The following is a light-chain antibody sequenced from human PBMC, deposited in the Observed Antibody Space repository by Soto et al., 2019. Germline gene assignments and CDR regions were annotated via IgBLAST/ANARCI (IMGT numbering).Light chain of an antibody. CDR2: GAS. V-gene: IGKV3-15*01. J-gene: IGKJ1*01. CDR3: QQYKDWPQKRT. CDR1: QSITTN. Sequence: EVVMTQSPVTLSVSPGERATLSCRASQSITTNLAWYQHKPGQAPRLLIYGASTRATGVPARFSGSGSGTQFTLTINSLQSEDFAVYYCQQYKDWPQKRTFGQGTKVDIK.